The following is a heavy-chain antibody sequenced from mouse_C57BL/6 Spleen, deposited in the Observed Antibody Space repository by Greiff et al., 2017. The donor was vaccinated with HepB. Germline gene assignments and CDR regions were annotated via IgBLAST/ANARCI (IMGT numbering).Heavy chain of an antibody. D-gene: IGHD4-1*01. Sequence: QVQLKQPGAELVKPGASVKLSCKASGYTFTSYWMQWVKQRPGQGLEWIGEIDPSDSYTNYNQKFKGKATLTVDTSSSTAYMQLSSLTSEDSAVYYCARLLGRGYWGQGTTLTVSS. CDR3: ARLLGRGY. CDR2: IDPSDSYT. V-gene: IGHV1-50*01. CDR1: GYTFTSYW. J-gene: IGHJ2*01.